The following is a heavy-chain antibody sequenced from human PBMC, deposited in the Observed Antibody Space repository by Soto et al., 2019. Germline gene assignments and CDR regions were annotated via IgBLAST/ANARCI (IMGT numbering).Heavy chain of an antibody. Sequence: QVQLVQSGAEVKKPGSSVKVSCKASGGTFSSYAISWVRQAPGQGLEWMGGIIPIFGTANYAQKFQGRVTITADESTSTAYMELSSLRSEDTAVYYCARHLWYSNYGGNYYFDLWGRGTLVTVSS. J-gene: IGHJ2*01. CDR3: ARHLWYSNYGGNYYFDL. CDR1: GGTFSSYA. CDR2: IIPIFGTA. V-gene: IGHV1-69*01. D-gene: IGHD4-4*01.